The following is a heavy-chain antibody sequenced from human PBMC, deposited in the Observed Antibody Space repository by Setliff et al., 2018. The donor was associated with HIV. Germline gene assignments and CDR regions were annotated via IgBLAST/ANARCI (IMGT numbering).Heavy chain of an antibody. Sequence: PSETLSLTCSVSGASIGSSHYYWGWIRQPPGKGLEWVSSIYYNGSPFYNPSLKGLVTISVDTSKNQFSLNLSSVTAADTAVYYCARHCGYSPGQICYYYLDIWGKGTTVTVSS. J-gene: IGHJ6*03. CDR2: IYYNGSP. CDR1: GASIGSSHYY. CDR3: ARHCGYSPGQICYYYLDI. D-gene: IGHD5-18*01. V-gene: IGHV4-39*01.